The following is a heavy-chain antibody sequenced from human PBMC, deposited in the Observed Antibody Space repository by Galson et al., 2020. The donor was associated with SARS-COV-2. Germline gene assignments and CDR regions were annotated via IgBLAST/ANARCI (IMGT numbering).Heavy chain of an antibody. CDR3: ARDLVDYGMDV. D-gene: IGHD3-9*01. V-gene: IGHV3-53*01. J-gene: IGHJ6*02. CDR1: GFTVSSNY. Sequence: GGSLRLSCAASGFTVSSNYMSWVRQAPGKGLEWVSVIYSGGSTYYADSVKGRFTISRDNSKNTLYLQINSLRAEDTAVYYCARDLVDYGMDVWGQGTTVTVSS. CDR2: IYSGGST.